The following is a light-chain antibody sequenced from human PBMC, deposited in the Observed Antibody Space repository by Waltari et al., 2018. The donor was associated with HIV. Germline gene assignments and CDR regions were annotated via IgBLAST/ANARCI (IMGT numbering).Light chain of an antibody. CDR2: DAS. CDR3: QQYDNLPYT. Sequence: DIQMTQSPSSLSASVGDRVTITCQASQDISNYLNWYQQKPGKAPKLLIYDASNLETGVPSRCSGSGSGTDFTFTISSLQPEDIATYYCQQYDNLPYTVGQGTKLEIK. J-gene: IGKJ2*01. V-gene: IGKV1-33*01. CDR1: QDISNY.